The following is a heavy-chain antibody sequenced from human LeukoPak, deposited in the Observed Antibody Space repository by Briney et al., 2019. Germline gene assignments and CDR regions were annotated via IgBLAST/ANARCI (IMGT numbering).Heavy chain of an antibody. CDR3: ARDRVVVVPAADYYYYYYMDV. V-gene: IGHV1-2*02. D-gene: IGHD2-2*01. Sequence: ASVKVSCKASGYTSTGYYMHWVRQAPGQGLEWMGWINPNSGGTNYAQKFQGRVTMTRDTSISTAYMELSRLRSDDTAVYYCARDRVVVVPAADYYYYYYMDVWGKGTTVTVSS. J-gene: IGHJ6*03. CDR1: GYTSTGYY. CDR2: INPNSGGT.